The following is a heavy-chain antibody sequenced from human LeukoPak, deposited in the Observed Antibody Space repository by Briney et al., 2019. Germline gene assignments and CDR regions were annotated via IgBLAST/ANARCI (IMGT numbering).Heavy chain of an antibody. Sequence: GGSLRLSCAASGFTFSTYVMSWVRQAPGKGLEWVSFIDTTTSYKYYADSVKGRFTISRDNAKNSLYLQMNSLRADDTAFYYCARGRSITILRGVAISDGFDIWGQGTMVTVSS. CDR1: GFTFSTYV. V-gene: IGHV3-21*01. D-gene: IGHD3-10*01. CDR2: IDTTTSYK. CDR3: ARGRSITILRGVAISDGFDI. J-gene: IGHJ3*02.